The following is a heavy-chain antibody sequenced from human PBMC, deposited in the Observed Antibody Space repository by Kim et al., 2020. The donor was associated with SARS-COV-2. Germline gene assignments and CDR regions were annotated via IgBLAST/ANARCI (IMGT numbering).Heavy chain of an antibody. J-gene: IGHJ6*02. CDR3: ARLHRWLDTYGMDV. D-gene: IGHD6-19*01. CDR2: IYYSGST. CDR1: GGSISSSSYY. V-gene: IGHV4-39*01. Sequence: SETLSLTCTVSGGSISSSSYYWGWIRQPPGKGLEWIGSIYYSGSTYYNPSLKSRVTISVDTSKNQFSLKLSSVTAADTAVYYCARLHRWLDTYGMDVWGQGTTVTVSS.